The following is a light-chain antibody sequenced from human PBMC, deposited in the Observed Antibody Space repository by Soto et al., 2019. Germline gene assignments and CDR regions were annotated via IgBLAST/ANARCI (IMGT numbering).Light chain of an antibody. V-gene: IGKV1-39*01. Sequence: DIQMTQSPSSLSASVEDRVTITCRASQGISTYLNWYHQKPGKAPKLLIYAASSLQSGVPSRFSGSGSETDFTLTISSLQPEDFATYSCQQSYSTTWTFGQGTKVDIK. CDR3: QQSYSTTWT. CDR2: AAS. J-gene: IGKJ1*01. CDR1: QGISTY.